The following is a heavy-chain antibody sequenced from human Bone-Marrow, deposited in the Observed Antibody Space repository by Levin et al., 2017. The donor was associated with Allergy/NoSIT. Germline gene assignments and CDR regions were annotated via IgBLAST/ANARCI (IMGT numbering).Heavy chain of an antibody. V-gene: IGHV3-30*03. CDR2: ISYDGSNK. CDR1: GFTFSSYG. Sequence: PGGSLRLSCAASGFTFSSYGMHWVRQAPGKGLEWVAVISYDGSNKYYADSVKGRFTISRDNSKNTLYLQMNSLRAEDTAVYYCAAGSSAGCGMDVWGQGTTVTVSS. CDR3: AAGSSAGCGMDV. J-gene: IGHJ6*02. D-gene: IGHD6-6*01.